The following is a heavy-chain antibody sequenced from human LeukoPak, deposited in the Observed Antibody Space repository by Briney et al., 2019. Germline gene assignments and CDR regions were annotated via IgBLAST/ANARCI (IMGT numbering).Heavy chain of an antibody. CDR1: GFTFSSNY. J-gene: IGHJ4*02. CDR2: IYSGGNT. V-gene: IGHV3-66*01. D-gene: IGHD3-22*01. Sequence: GGSLRLSCAASGFTFSSNYMSWVRQAPGKGLEWVSVIYSGGNTYYSDSVQGRFTISRENPENTLYLQMKSLRAEDTAIYYCAKAHDRGYYYGFDYWGQGTLVTVSS. CDR3: AKAHDRGYYYGFDY.